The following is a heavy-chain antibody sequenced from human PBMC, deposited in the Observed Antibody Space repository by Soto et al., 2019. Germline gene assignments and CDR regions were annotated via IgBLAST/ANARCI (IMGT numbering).Heavy chain of an antibody. J-gene: IGHJ4*02. V-gene: IGHV4-59*01. CDR2: IYYSGST. D-gene: IGHD3-10*01. CDR3: AGGARGFDL. CDR1: GGSISSYY. Sequence: QVQLQESGPGLVKPSETLSLTCTVSGGSISSYYWSWIRQPPGKGLEWIGYIYYSGSTNYNPSLKSRVTMSVDTSKNQFSLKLSAVTAADTAVYYCAGGARGFDLWCQGSMVTVSA.